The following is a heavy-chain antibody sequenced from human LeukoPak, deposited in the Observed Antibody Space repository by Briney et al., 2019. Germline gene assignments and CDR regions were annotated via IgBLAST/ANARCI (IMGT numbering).Heavy chain of an antibody. V-gene: IGHV3-30-3*01. CDR3: ARDAWLLAYFDY. D-gene: IGHD5-24*01. Sequence: PGGSLRLSCAATGFTFSSYAMHWVRQAPGKGLEWVAVISYDGSNKYYADSVKGRFTISRDNSKNTLYLQMNSLRAEDTAVYYCARDAWLLAYFDYWGQGTLVTVSS. CDR1: GFTFSSYA. J-gene: IGHJ4*02. CDR2: ISYDGSNK.